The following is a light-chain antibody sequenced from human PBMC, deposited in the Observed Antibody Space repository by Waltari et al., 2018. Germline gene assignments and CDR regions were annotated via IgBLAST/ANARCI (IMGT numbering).Light chain of an antibody. CDR3: QHYVSLPVT. CDR1: QSVSRT. J-gene: IGKJ1*01. CDR2: DAS. Sequence: EIVLTQSPGTLSLSPGERATLSCRASQSVSRTLAWYQQKPGQAPRLLIYDASSRATGRPDRFSGSGSGTDFSLTITRLEPEDFAVYYCQHYVSLPVTFGQGTKVEIK. V-gene: IGKV3-20*01.